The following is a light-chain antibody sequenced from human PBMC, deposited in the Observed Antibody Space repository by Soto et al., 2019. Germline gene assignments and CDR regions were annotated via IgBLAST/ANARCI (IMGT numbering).Light chain of an antibody. CDR3: QQYDNWPIT. CDR1: QSVSTN. CDR2: GES. Sequence: EIAMTQSPATLPVSPGERATLSCRASQSVSTNLAWYQQKAGQAPRLLMYGESTRAIGIPARFTADGSGTEFTLTISSLQPEDLTFYYCQQYDNWPITFGQGTRLEIK. V-gene: IGKV3-15*01. J-gene: IGKJ5*01.